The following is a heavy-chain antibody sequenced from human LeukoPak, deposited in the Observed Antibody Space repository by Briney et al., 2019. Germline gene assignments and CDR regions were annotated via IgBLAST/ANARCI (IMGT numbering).Heavy chain of an antibody. J-gene: IGHJ4*02. CDR2: IKQDGSEK. Sequence: QPGGSLRLSCAASGFTFSSYWMSWVRQAPGKGLEWVANIKQDGSEKYYVDSVKGRFTISRDNAKNSLYLQMNSLRAEDTAVYYCARESYSSGWSYFDYWGQGTLVTVSS. D-gene: IGHD6-19*01. CDR1: GFTFSSYW. V-gene: IGHV3-7*01. CDR3: ARESYSSGWSYFDY.